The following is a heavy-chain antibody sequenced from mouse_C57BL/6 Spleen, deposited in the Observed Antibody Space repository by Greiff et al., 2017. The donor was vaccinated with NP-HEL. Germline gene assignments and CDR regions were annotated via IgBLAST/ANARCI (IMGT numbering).Heavy chain of an antibody. D-gene: IGHD1-1*01. CDR2: IYPGDGDT. V-gene: IGHV1-80*01. CDR3: ARPYYGSSYAFAY. J-gene: IGHJ3*01. CDR1: GYAFSSYW. Sequence: QVQLQQSGAELVKPGASVKISCKASGYAFSSYWMNWVKQRPGKGLEWIGQIYPGDGDTNYNGKFKGKATLTADKSSSTAYMQLSSLTSEDSAVYFCARPYYGSSYAFAYWGQGTLVTVSA.